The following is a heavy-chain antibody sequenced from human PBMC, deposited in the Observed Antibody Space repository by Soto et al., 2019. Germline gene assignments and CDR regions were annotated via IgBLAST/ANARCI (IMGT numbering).Heavy chain of an antibody. CDR3: ARDRAIAAAGTLWRYYYGMDV. Sequence: SETLSLTCTVSGGSISSGGYYWSWIRQHPGKGLEWIGYIYYSGSTYYNPSLKSRVTISVDTSKNQFSLKLSSVTAADTAAYYCARDRAIAAAGTLWRYYYGMDVWGQGTTVTVSS. CDR2: IYYSGST. J-gene: IGHJ6*02. D-gene: IGHD6-13*01. V-gene: IGHV4-31*03. CDR1: GGSISSGGYY.